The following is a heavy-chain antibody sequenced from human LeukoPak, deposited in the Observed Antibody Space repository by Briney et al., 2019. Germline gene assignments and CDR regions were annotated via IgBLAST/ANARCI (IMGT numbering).Heavy chain of an antibody. CDR1: GYSFTSYW. CDR2: IYPGESDT. D-gene: IGHD6-13*01. CDR3: ARPRIAAAGNVYYMDV. V-gene: IGHV5-51*01. Sequence: GETLKISCKGSGYSFTSYWIGCVRQMPGKGLEWMGIIYPGESDTRYSPSFQGQVTISADKSISTAYLQWSSLKASDTAMYYCARPRIAAAGNVYYMDVWGKGTTVTVSS. J-gene: IGHJ6*03.